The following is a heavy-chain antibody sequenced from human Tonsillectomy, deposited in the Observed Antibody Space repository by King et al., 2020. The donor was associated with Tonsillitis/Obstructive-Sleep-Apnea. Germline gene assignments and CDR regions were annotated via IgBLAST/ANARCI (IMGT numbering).Heavy chain of an antibody. D-gene: IGHD2-15*01. J-gene: IGHJ4*02. Sequence: DVQLVESGGGSVQPGRSLRLSCTTSGFTFGDYAMSWVRPAPGKGLEYVGFIRSKAYGGTTEYAASVKGRFTISRDDSKSIAYLQMNSLKTEDTAMYYCTRDRETEVDEPLRYFDYWGQGTLVTVSS. CDR2: IRSKAYGGTT. V-gene: IGHV3-49*04. CDR3: TRDRETEVDEPLRYFDY. CDR1: GFTFGDYA.